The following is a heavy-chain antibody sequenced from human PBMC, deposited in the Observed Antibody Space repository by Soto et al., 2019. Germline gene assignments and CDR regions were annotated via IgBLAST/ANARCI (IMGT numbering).Heavy chain of an antibody. CDR3: AKDEARTLRFFDY. V-gene: IGHV3-23*01. CDR2: ISGSGGST. Sequence: PGGSLRLSCAASGFTFSSYAMSWVRQAPGKGLEWVSAISGSGGSTYYADSVKGRFTISRDNSKSTLYLQMNSLRAEDTAVYYCAKDEARTLRFFDYWGQGTLVTVSS. CDR1: GFTFSSYA. J-gene: IGHJ4*02. D-gene: IGHD3-3*01.